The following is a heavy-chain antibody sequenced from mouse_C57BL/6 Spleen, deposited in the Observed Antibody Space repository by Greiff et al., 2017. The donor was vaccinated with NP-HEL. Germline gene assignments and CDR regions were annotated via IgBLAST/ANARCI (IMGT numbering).Heavy chain of an antibody. D-gene: IGHD6-2*01. Sequence: VQLQQSGAELVKPGASVKISCKASGYAFSSYWMNWVKQRPGKGLEWIGQIYPGDGDTNYNGKFKGKATLTADKSSSTAYMQLSSLTSEDSAVYFCARGESPYWYFDVWGTGTTVTVSS. CDR3: ARGESPYWYFDV. CDR1: GYAFSSYW. J-gene: IGHJ1*03. CDR2: IYPGDGDT. V-gene: IGHV1-80*01.